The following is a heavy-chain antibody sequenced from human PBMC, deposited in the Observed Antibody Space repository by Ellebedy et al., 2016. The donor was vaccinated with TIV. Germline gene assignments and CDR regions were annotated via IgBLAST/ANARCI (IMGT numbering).Heavy chain of an antibody. CDR2: ISWNSGSI. J-gene: IGHJ6*02. CDR1: GFTFDDYA. V-gene: IGHV3-9*01. Sequence: GGSLRLXCAASGFTFDDYAMHWVRQAPGKGLEWVSGISWNSGSIGYADSVKGRFTISRDNAKNSLYLQMNSLRAEDTALYYCAKDKSKIYYYYYGMDVWGQGTTVTVSS. CDR3: AKDKSKIYYYYYGMDV.